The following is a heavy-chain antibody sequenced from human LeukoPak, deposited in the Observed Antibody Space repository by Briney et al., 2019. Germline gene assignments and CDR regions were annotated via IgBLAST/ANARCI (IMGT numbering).Heavy chain of an antibody. CDR2: IVVGSGNT. CDR3: ARPSSGWGSYYFDY. V-gene: IGHV1-58*01. D-gene: IGHD6-19*01. CDR1: GFTFTSSA. J-gene: IGHJ4*02. Sequence: VASVKVSCKASGFTFTSSAVQWVRQARGQRLEWIGWIVVGSGNTNYAQKFQERVTITRDMSTSTAYMELSSLRSEDTAVYYCARPSSGWGSYYFDYWGQGTLVTVSS.